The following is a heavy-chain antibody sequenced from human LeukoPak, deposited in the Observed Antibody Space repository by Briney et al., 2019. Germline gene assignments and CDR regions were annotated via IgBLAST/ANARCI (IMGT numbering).Heavy chain of an antibody. CDR1: GFTFSSYG. CDR2: IWYDGSNK. V-gene: IGHV3-33*01. CDR3: ARDKDGYNSHYFDY. J-gene: IGHJ4*02. D-gene: IGHD5-24*01. Sequence: PGRSLRLSCAASGFTFSSYGMHWVRQAPGKGLEWVAVIWYDGSNKYYADSVKGRFTISRDNSKNTLYLQMNSLRAEDTAVYYCARDKDGYNSHYFDYWGQGTLVTVSS.